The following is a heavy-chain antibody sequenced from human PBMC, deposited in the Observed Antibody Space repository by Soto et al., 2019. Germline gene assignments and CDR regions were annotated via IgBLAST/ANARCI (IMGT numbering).Heavy chain of an antibody. J-gene: IGHJ6*02. V-gene: IGHV3-53*01. CDR1: GFTVTAHY. CDR2: IYSGGGK. Sequence: GGSLRLSCAASGFTVTAHYVAWVRQAPGRGLEWVSLIYSGGGKYYADSVKGRFTISRDTSEKTFYLQMNSLRSEDTAVYYCARSDPAYAYGLNVWGQGTTVTV. CDR3: ARSDPAYAYGLNV. D-gene: IGHD3-10*01.